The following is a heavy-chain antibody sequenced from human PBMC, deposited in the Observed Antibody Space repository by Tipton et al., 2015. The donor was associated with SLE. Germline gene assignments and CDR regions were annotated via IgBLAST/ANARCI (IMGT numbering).Heavy chain of an antibody. CDR1: GGSISSSSYY. CDR3: ARVRDFFDTSAAYSGWFDP. V-gene: IGHV4-39*07. D-gene: IGHD3-22*01. J-gene: IGHJ5*02. CDR2: IYYSGST. Sequence: TLSLTCTVSGGSISSSSYYWGWIRQSPGKGLEWIGSIYYSGSTYYNPSLKSRVTVSADTSKNQFSLKLSSVTAADTAVYYCARVRDFFDTSAAYSGWFDPWCQGTLVTVSS.